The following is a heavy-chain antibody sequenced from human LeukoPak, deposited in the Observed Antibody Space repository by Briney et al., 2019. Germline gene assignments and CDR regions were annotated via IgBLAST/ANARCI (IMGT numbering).Heavy chain of an antibody. CDR1: GFIFSYYG. D-gene: IGHD4-17*01. V-gene: IGHV3-33*01. J-gene: IGHJ4*02. CDR2: IWYDGSNR. CDR3: ARTVTYFDY. Sequence: PGGSLRLSCAASGFIFSYYGMHWVRQAPGKGLEWVAVIWYDGSNRYYADSLKGRFTISRDNAKNSLYLQMNSLRAEDTAVYYCARTVTYFDYWGQGTLVTVSS.